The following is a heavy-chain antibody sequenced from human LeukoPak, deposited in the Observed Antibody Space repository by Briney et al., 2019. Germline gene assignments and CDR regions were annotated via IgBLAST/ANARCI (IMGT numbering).Heavy chain of an antibody. V-gene: IGHV5-51*01. CDR3: ARSISFNMATTANPFDY. CDR2: IYPGDSDT. Sequence: GESLKISCKGSGYSFTSYWIGWVRQMPGKGLEWMGIIYPGDSDTRYSPSFQGQVTISADKSISTAYLQWSSLKASDTAKYYCARSISFNMATTANPFDYWGQGTLVTVSS. D-gene: IGHD5-24*01. J-gene: IGHJ4*02. CDR1: GYSFTSYW.